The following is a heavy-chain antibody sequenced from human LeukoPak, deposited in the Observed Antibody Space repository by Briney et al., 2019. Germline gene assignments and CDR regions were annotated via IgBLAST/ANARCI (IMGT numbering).Heavy chain of an antibody. CDR3: ARVPHSSGWYVDY. D-gene: IGHD6-19*01. J-gene: IGHJ4*02. Sequence: SETLSLTCTVSGYSISSGYYWGWIRQPPGKGLEWIGSIYHSGSTYYNPSLKSRVTISVDTSKNQFSLKLSSVTAADTAVYYCARVPHSSGWYVDYWAREPWSPSPQ. CDR1: GYSISSGYY. V-gene: IGHV4-38-2*02. CDR2: IYHSGST.